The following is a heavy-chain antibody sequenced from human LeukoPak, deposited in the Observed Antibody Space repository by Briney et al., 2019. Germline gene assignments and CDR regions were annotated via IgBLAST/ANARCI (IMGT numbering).Heavy chain of an antibody. J-gene: IGHJ4*02. D-gene: IGHD3-9*01. CDR1: GFTFSSYA. CDR3: ARDSYRDILTGYSSSDY. Sequence: GGSLRLSCAASGFTFSSYAMHWVRQAPGKGLEWVAVISYDGSNKYYADSVKGRFTISRDNSKNTLYLQMNSLRAEDTAVYYCARDSYRDILTGYSSSDYWGQGTLVTVSS. V-gene: IGHV3-30-3*01. CDR2: ISYDGSNK.